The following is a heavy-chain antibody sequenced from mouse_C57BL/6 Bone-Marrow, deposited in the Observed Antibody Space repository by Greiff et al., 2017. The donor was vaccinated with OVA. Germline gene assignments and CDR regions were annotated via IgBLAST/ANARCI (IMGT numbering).Heavy chain of an antibody. CDR2: IYPRSGNT. Sequence: QVQLQQSGAELARPGASVKLSCKASGYTITSYGISWVKQRTGQGLEWIGEIYPRSGNTYYNEKFKGKATLTADKSSSTAYMELRSLTSEDSAVYFCARGPVYYYGSSYVPFAYWGQGTLVTVSA. CDR3: ARGPVYYYGSSYVPFAY. J-gene: IGHJ3*01. D-gene: IGHD1-1*01. CDR1: GYTITSYG. V-gene: IGHV1-81*01.